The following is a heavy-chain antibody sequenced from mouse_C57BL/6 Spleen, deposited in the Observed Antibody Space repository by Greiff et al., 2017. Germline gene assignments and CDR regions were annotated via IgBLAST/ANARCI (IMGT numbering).Heavy chain of an antibody. D-gene: IGHD1-1*01. Sequence: EVKLVESGGGLVQPGGSMKLSCVASGFTFSNYWMNWVRQSPEKGLEWVAQIRLKSDNYATHYAESVKGRFTISRDASKSSVYLQMNNLRAEDTGIYYCTAPLCTTVVAYYAMDYWGQGTSVTVSS. CDR1: GFTFSNYW. V-gene: IGHV6-3*01. CDR2: IRLKSDNYAT. CDR3: TAPLCTTVVAYYAMDY. J-gene: IGHJ4*01.